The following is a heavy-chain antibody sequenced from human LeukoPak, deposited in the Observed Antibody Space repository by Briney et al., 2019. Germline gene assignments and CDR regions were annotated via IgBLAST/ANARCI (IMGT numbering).Heavy chain of an antibody. V-gene: IGHV4-34*01. CDR2: IDHSGST. J-gene: IGHJ4*02. Sequence: SETLSLTCAVYGGSFSGYYWSWIRQPPGKGLEWIGEIDHSGSTNYNPSLKSRVTLSVDTSKNQFSLKLNSVTAADTAVYYCARRPLGGGIDSWGQGTLVTVSS. D-gene: IGHD3-16*01. CDR3: ARRPLGGGIDS. CDR1: GGSFSGYY.